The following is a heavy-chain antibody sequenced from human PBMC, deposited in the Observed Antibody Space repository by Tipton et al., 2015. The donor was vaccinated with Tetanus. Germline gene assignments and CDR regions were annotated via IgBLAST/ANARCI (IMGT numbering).Heavy chain of an antibody. CDR2: ITYSART. Sequence: TLSLTCSVSGSSMSSSYWSWVRQTPDKRLEWIGYITYSARTKYNPSLRSRVTLSLEASKNEFSLRLSSMTAADTAVYHCARANYEFPNKGPFDSWGQGTLVIVSS. CDR1: GSSMSSSY. CDR3: ARANYEFPNKGPFDS. J-gene: IGHJ4*02. V-gene: IGHV4-59*01. D-gene: IGHD3/OR15-3a*01.